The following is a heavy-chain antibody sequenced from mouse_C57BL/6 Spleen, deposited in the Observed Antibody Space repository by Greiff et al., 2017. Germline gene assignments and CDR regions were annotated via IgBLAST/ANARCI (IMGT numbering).Heavy chain of an antibody. CDR2: IDPETGGT. CDR1: GYTFTDYE. D-gene: IGHD4-1*01. Sequence: VQLQESGAELVRPGASVTLSCKASGYTFTDYEMHWVKQTPVHGLEWIGAIDPETGGTAYNQKFKGKAILTADKSSSTDYMERRSLTSEDSAVYYCTRREGAWDFDVWGTGTTLTVSS. CDR3: TRREGAWDFDV. J-gene: IGHJ2*01. V-gene: IGHV1-15*01.